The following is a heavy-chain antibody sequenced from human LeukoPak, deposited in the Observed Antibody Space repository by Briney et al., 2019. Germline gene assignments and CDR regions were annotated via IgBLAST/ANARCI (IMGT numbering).Heavy chain of an antibody. CDR1: GFTFSSYW. V-gene: IGHV3-7*01. J-gene: IGHJ4*02. CDR2: IKQDGSEK. CDR3: ARDLSGNYDFWSGYYFDY. Sequence: GGSLRLSCAVSGFTFSSYWMSWVRQAPGKGLEWVANIKQDGSEKYYVDSVKGRFTISRDNAKNSLYLQMNSLRAEDTAVYYCARDLSGNYDFWSGYYFDYWGQGTLVTVSS. D-gene: IGHD3-3*01.